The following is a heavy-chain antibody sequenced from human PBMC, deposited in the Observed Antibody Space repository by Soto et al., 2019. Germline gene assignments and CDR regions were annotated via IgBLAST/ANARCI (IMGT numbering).Heavy chain of an antibody. D-gene: IGHD3-10*01. CDR1: GFSFDDYA. CDR2: ISWNSGSI. V-gene: IGHV3-9*01. Sequence: EVQLVESGGGLVQPGRSLRLSCAASGFSFDDYAMHWVRQAPGKGLEWVSSISWNSGSIGYADSVKGRFTISRDNAKNSLYLQMNSLRTEDTALYYCAKGQSVLGFGEPLDYWGQGTLVTVSS. J-gene: IGHJ4*02. CDR3: AKGQSVLGFGEPLDY.